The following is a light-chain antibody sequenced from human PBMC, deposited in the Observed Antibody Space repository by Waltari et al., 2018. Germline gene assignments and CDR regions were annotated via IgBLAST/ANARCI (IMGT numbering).Light chain of an antibody. Sequence: DIQMTKYPSSLVDSGGDRVIITGRVSQNIRIYLNWFQQKPGRAPDLLMYGASRLQSGVPPRFSGSGSGTDFTLIISDLQPEDSATYYCQQTYTTVKTFGRGTRVEV. CDR1: QNIRIY. CDR3: QQTYTTVKT. J-gene: IGKJ2*01. CDR2: GAS. V-gene: IGKV1-39*01.